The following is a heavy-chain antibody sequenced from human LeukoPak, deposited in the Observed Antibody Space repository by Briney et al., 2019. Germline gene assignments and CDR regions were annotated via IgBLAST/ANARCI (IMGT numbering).Heavy chain of an antibody. J-gene: IGHJ6*03. D-gene: IGHD3-10*01. CDR1: GYTFTSYY. V-gene: IGHV1-46*01. CDR3: ARDQGSGSYPDYYYNYMDV. Sequence: ASVKVSCTASGYTFTSYYMHWVRQAPGQGPEWRGVINPSGGSTSYAQKFQGRVTMTRDASTSTVYMEMSSLRSEDTAVYYCARDQGSGSYPDYYYNYMDVWGKGTTVTVSS. CDR2: INPSGGST.